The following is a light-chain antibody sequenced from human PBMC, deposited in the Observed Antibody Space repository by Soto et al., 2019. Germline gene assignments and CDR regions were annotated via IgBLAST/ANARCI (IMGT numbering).Light chain of an antibody. V-gene: IGKV1-5*01. CDR1: QSISSW. J-gene: IGKJ5*01. CDR2: DAS. Sequence: DIQMTQSPHILSASVGDRVTITCRAGQSISSWLICDASSLESGVPSRFSGGGSGTEFTLTITSPQPDDFATYYCQKSYSTPITFGQGTRLEIK. CDR3: QKSYSTPIT.